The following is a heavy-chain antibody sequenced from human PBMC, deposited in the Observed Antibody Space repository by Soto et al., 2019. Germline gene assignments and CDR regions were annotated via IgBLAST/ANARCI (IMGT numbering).Heavy chain of an antibody. V-gene: IGHV5-51*01. D-gene: IGHD1-26*01. CDR1: GYSFTSYW. CDR2: IYPGDSDT. Sequence: PGESLKISCKGSGYSFTSYWIGWVRQMPGKGLEWMGIIYPGDSDTRYSPSFQGQATISADKSISTAYLQWSSLKASDTAMYYCARHKNSGSYGLYYYYGMDVWGQGTTVTVSS. CDR3: ARHKNSGSYGLYYYYGMDV. J-gene: IGHJ6*02.